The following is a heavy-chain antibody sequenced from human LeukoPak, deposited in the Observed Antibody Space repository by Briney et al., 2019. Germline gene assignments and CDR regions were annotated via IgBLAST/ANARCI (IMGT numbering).Heavy chain of an antibody. V-gene: IGHV3-21*01. CDR2: ISSSSSHI. D-gene: IGHD3-10*01. CDR1: GFTFSSYS. J-gene: IGHJ4*02. Sequence: GGSLRLSCAASGFTFSSYSMNWVRQAPGKGLEWVSSISSSSSHIYYADSVKGRFTISRDNAKNSLYLQMNSLRAEDTAVYYCARGARVWFGELLYGGQGTLVTVSS. CDR3: ARGARVWFGELLY.